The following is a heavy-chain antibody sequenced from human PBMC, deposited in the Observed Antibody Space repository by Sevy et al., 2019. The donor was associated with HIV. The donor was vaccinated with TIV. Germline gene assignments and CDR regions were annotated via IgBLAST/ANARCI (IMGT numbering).Heavy chain of an antibody. J-gene: IGHJ1*01. CDR3: AKYCYDSSGYYYPAEYFQH. V-gene: IGHV3-23*01. CDR1: GFTFSSYA. Sequence: GGSLRLSCAASGFTFSSYAMSWVRQAPGKGLEWVSAISGSGGSTYYADSVKGRFTISRDNSKNTLYLQMNSLRAEDTAVYYCAKYCYDSSGYYYPAEYFQHWGQGTLVTVSS. CDR2: ISGSGGST. D-gene: IGHD3-22*01.